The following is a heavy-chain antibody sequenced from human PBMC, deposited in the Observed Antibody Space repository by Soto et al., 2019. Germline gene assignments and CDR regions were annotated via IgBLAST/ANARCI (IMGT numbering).Heavy chain of an antibody. Sequence: EASVKVSCKASGYTFTSYAMHWVRQAPGQRLEWMGWINAGNGNTKYSQKFQGRVTITRDTSASTAYMELSSLRSEDTAVYYCARDAPYGRDFWSGDYYYYGMDVWGQGTTVTVSS. CDR2: INAGNGNT. D-gene: IGHD3-3*01. CDR3: ARDAPYGRDFWSGDYYYYGMDV. CDR1: GYTFTSYA. J-gene: IGHJ6*02. V-gene: IGHV1-3*01.